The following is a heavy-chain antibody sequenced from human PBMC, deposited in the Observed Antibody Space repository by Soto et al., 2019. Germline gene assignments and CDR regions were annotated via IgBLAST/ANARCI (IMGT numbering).Heavy chain of an antibody. D-gene: IGHD3-3*01. CDR2: ISWNSGSI. Sequence: DVQLVESGGGLVQPGRSLRLSCAASGFTFDDYAMHWVRQAPGKGLEWVSGISWNSGSIGYADSVKGRFTISRDNAKNSLYLQMNSLRAEDTALYYCATGLRFSSGSTDYWGQGTLVTVSS. V-gene: IGHV3-9*01. CDR1: GFTFDDYA. CDR3: ATGLRFSSGSTDY. J-gene: IGHJ4*02.